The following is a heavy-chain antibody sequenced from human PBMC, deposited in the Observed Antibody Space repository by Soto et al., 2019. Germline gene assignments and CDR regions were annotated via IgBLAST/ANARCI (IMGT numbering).Heavy chain of an antibody. V-gene: IGHV1-3*01. CDR1: GYTFNDYA. D-gene: IGHD6-13*01. J-gene: IGHJ1*01. CDR2: INADNGNT. Sequence: ASVKVSCKASGYTFNDYAMHWVRQAPGQRPEWVGWINADNGNTKYSQKFQGRVTITRDTSASTAYMEVSSLRSEDTAVYYCARRGDCSRPNGSLAYWGQGTLVTVSS. CDR3: ARRGDCSRPNGSLAY.